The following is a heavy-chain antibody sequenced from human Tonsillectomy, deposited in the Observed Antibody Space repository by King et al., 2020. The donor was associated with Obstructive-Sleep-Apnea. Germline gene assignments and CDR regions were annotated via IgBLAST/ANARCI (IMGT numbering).Heavy chain of an antibody. J-gene: IGHJ1*01. CDR1: GFTFSSYA. V-gene: IGHV3-30*04. CDR3: ARDAYSYESSGYYGENFQH. CDR2: ISYDGSNK. Sequence: VQLVESGGGVVQPGRSLRLSCAASGFTFSSYAMHWVRQAPGKGLEWVAVISYDGSNKYYADSVKGRFTISRDNSKHTLYLQMNSLRAEDTAVYYCARDAYSYESSGYYGENFQHWGQGTLVTVSS. D-gene: IGHD3-22*01.